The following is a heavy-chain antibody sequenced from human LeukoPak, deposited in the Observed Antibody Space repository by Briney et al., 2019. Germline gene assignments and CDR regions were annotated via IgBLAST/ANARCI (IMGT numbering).Heavy chain of an antibody. Sequence: GGSLRLSCAAFGFTVSSNYMSWVRQAPGKGLEWVSVIFGGGGTYYADSVKGRFTISRDNSKNTLYLQMNSLRAEDTAVYYCASQGGGYCSSTSCYLGWNYIDYWGQGTLVTVSS. CDR3: ASQGGGYCSSTSCYLGWNYIDY. D-gene: IGHD2-2*01. J-gene: IGHJ4*02. CDR1: GFTVSSNY. CDR2: IFGGGGT. V-gene: IGHV3-53*01.